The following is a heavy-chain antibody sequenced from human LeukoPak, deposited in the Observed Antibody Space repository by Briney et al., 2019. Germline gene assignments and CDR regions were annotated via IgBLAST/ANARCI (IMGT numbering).Heavy chain of an antibody. J-gene: IGHJ6*03. CDR2: INPNSGGT. D-gene: IGHD6-6*01. CDR1: GSTFTDYY. Sequence: ASVKVSCKASGSTFTDYYMHWVRQAPGQGLEWMGWINPNSGGTNFAQKVQGRVTMTTDTSTSTVYMELRSLRSDDTAVYYCAREGLRSIAARRGTRDYMDVWGKGTTVIVSS. V-gene: IGHV1-2*02. CDR3: AREGLRSIAARRGTRDYMDV.